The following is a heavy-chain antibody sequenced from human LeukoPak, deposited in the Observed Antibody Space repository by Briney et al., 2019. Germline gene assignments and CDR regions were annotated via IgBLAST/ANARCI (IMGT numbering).Heavy chain of an antibody. J-gene: IGHJ6*03. Sequence: GGSLRLSCAASGFTFSSYAMSWVRQAPGKGLEWVSVISGSGGSSYYADSVKGRFTISRDNSKNQLYLQMNTLRAEDTAIYYCAKGSAHYWSGYQYDYYYYMDVWGKGTTVTVSS. CDR3: AKGSAHYWSGYQYDYYYYMDV. V-gene: IGHV3-23*01. CDR1: GFTFSSYA. CDR2: ISGSGGSS. D-gene: IGHD3-3*02.